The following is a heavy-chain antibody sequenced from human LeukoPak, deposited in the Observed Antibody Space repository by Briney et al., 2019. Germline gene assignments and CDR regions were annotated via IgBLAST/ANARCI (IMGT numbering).Heavy chain of an antibody. V-gene: IGHV3-23*01. J-gene: IGHJ6*03. Sequence: GGSLRLSCAASGFTFSSYAMSWVRQAPGKGLEWVSAISGSGGSTYYADSVKGRFTISRDNAKNSLYLQMNSLRAEDTAVYYCARDRVPYMDVWGKGTTVTVSS. D-gene: IGHD1-1*01. CDR2: ISGSGGST. CDR1: GFTFSSYA. CDR3: ARDRVPYMDV.